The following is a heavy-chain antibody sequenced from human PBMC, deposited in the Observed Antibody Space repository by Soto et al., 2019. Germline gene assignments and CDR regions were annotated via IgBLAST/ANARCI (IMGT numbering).Heavy chain of an antibody. CDR2: IHPGNSDA. V-gene: IGHV5-51*01. J-gene: IGHJ4*02. D-gene: IGHD5-12*01. Sequence: PGESLKISCEGSGYTFSTYWIGWVRQIPGEGLEWMGTIHPGNSDARYSPSFQGQVTISADTSINTAYLQWRSLKASDTAFYYCARHTNGYNPLDYWGQGTLVTVS. CDR3: ARHTNGYNPLDY. CDR1: GYTFSTYW.